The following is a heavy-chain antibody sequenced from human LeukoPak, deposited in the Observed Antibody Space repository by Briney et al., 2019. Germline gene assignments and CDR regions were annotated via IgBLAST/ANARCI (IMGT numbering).Heavy chain of an antibody. CDR3: ARHIVRPTMLIEY. Sequence: PSETLCLTCTASGGTISSSSYIWGWIRQPPGNGLESIVNIYYTGSTHYNPSLKSLLTISVDTSKNQFSLKLSSVPAADTAVYYCARHIVRPTMLIEYWGQGILVTVSS. CDR2: IYYTGST. CDR1: GGTISSSSYI. V-gene: IGHV4-39*01. D-gene: IGHD3-16*01. J-gene: IGHJ4*02.